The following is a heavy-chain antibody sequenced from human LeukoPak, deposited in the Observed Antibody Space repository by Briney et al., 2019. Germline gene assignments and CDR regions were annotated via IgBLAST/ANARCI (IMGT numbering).Heavy chain of an antibody. J-gene: IGHJ3*02. V-gene: IGHV3-11*01. Sequence: GGSLRLSCAASGFTFSDYYMSWLRQAPGKGLEWVSYISSSGSTIYYADSVKGRFTISRDNAKNSLYLQMNSLRAEDTAVYYCARDKPRRWLLERHAFDIWGQGTMVTVSS. CDR1: GFTFSDYY. CDR3: ARDKPRRWLLERHAFDI. D-gene: IGHD5-24*01. CDR2: ISSSGSTI.